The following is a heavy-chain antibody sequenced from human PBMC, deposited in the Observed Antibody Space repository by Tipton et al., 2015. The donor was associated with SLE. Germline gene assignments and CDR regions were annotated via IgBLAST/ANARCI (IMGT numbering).Heavy chain of an antibody. CDR3: ARDPSRGAFDI. CDR2: IYTSGST. CDR1: GGSISSGSYY. Sequence: TLSLTCTVSGGSISSGSYYWSWIRQPAGKGLEWIGYIYTSGSTNYNPSLKSRVTISVDTSKNQFSLKLSSVTAADTAVYYCARDPSRGAFDIWGQGTMVTVSS. J-gene: IGHJ3*02. V-gene: IGHV4-61*09.